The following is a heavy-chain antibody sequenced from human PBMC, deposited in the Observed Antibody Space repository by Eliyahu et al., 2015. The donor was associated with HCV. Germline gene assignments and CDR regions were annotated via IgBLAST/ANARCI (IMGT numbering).Heavy chain of an antibody. CDR2: ISSSSSYI. CDR3: ARTDFWSGYLRGGIWSYDKLYYYGMDV. J-gene: IGHJ6*02. CDR1: GFPFSSYS. Sequence: EVQLVESGGGLVKPGGSLRLSCAASGFPFSSYSMNWXXXAPGRGLEWVPSISSSSSYIYYADSVKGRFTISRDNAKNSLYLQMNSLRAEDTAVYYCARTDFWSGYLRGGIWSYDKLYYYGMDVWGQGTTVTVSS. D-gene: IGHD3-3*01. V-gene: IGHV3-21*01.